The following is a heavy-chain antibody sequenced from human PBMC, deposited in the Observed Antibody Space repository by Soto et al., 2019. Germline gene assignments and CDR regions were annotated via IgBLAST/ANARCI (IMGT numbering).Heavy chain of an antibody. Sequence: QVQLVESGGGVVQPGRSLRLSCAASGFTFSSYGMHWVRQAPGKGLEWVAVISYDGSNKYYADSVMGRVTISRDNSKNSLYLEMNSLRAEGTAVYYCANALGPYSSSRLPIVDYWGQGTLVTVSS. D-gene: IGHD6-13*01. CDR3: ANALGPYSSSRLPIVDY. CDR2: ISYDGSNK. V-gene: IGHV3-30*18. J-gene: IGHJ4*02. CDR1: GFTFSSYG.